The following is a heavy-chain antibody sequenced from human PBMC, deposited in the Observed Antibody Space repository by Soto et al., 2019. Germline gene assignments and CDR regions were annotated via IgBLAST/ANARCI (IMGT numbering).Heavy chain of an antibody. D-gene: IGHD2-2*01. CDR2: IYYSGST. V-gene: IGHV4-59*01. Sequence: SETLSLTCTVSGGSISSYYWSWIRQPPGKGLEWIGYIYYSGSTNYNPSLKSRVTISVDTSKNQFSLKLSSVTAADTAVYYCARGGPRDVVVPAAMQGAFDIWGQGTMVTVS. CDR1: GGSISSYY. J-gene: IGHJ3*02. CDR3: ARGGPRDVVVPAAMQGAFDI.